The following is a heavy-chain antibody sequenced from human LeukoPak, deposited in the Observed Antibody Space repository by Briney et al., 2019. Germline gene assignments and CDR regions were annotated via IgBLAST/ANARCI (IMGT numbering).Heavy chain of an antibody. CDR1: GYTFTGYY. CDR2: INPNSGGT. Sequence: ASVKVSCKASGYTFTGYYMHWVRRAPGQGLEWMGWINPNSGGTNYAQKFQGRVTMTRDTSISTAYMELSRLRSDDTAVYYCARAQRDYYDSSGYYGRGNYYYYYYMDVWGKGTTVTVSS. CDR3: ARAQRDYYDSSGYYGRGNYYYYYYMDV. J-gene: IGHJ6*03. D-gene: IGHD3-22*01. V-gene: IGHV1-2*02.